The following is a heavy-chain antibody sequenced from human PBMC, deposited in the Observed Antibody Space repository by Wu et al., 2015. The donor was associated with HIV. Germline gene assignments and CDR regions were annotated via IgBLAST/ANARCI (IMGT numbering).Heavy chain of an antibody. CDR2: IIPIFGTA. V-gene: IGHV1-69*12. Sequence: QVQLVQSGAEVKKPGSSVKVSCKASGGTFSSYAISWVRLAPGQGLEWMGGIIPIFGTANYAQKFQGRVTITADESTSTAYMELSSLRSEDTAVYYCAIRGSGLLLPRALEYFQHWGQGTPGHRL. J-gene: IGHJ1*01. CDR1: GGTFSSYA. CDR3: AIRGSGLLLPRALEYFQH. D-gene: IGHD3-22*01.